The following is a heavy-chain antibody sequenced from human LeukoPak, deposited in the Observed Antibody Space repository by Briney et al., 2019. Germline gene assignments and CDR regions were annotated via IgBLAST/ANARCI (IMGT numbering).Heavy chain of an antibody. Sequence: GVSLRLSCAASGFTFSSYAMSWVRQAPGKGLEWVSAISGSGGSTYYADSVKGRFTISRDNSKNTLYLQMNSLRAEDTAVYYCVTATYCSGGSCYFDYWGQGTLVTVSS. CDR3: VTATYCSGGSCYFDY. D-gene: IGHD2-15*01. V-gene: IGHV3-23*01. CDR1: GFTFSSYA. J-gene: IGHJ4*02. CDR2: ISGSGGST.